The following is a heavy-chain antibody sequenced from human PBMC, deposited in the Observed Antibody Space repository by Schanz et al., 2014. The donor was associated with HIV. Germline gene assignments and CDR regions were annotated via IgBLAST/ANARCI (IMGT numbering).Heavy chain of an antibody. V-gene: IGHV3-30*18. CDR2: ISYDGSNK. D-gene: IGHD3-22*01. Sequence: QVQLVESGGGVVQPGRSLRLSCAASGFTFDSYGIHWVRQAPGKGLEWVAVISYDGSNKKYADSVKGRFTISRDNSKNTLYLQMKSLRAEDTAVYYCAKDRKYYDTKYIGKGNYYHYYGMDVWGQGTTVTVSS. J-gene: IGHJ6*02. CDR3: AKDRKYYDTKYIGKGNYYHYYGMDV. CDR1: GFTFDSYG.